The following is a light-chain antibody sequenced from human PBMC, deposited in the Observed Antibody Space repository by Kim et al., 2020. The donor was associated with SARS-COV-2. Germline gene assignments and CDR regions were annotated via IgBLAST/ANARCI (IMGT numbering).Light chain of an antibody. CDR3: MKGTHWPYT. CDR1: QSLVYSDGNTY. V-gene: IGKV2D-30*01. Sequence: DVVLTQSPLSLPVTLGQPASISCTSSQSLVYSDGNTYLNWFQQRPGQSPRRLVYKVSKCDSGVPDRFSGSGSGTDFTLNISRVEADDVGVYYCMKGTHWPYTLGQGTKLEI. CDR2: KVS. J-gene: IGKJ2*01.